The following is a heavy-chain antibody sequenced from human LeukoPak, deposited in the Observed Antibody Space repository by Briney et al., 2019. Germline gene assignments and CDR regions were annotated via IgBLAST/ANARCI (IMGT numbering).Heavy chain of an antibody. CDR2: ISAYNGNT. CDR3: AGIAVDIVATGCAFDI. Sequence: ASVKVPCKASGYTFTSYGISWVRQAPGQGLEWMGWISAYNGNTNYAQKLQGRVTMTTDTSTSTAYMELRSLRSDDTAVYYCAGIAVDIVATGCAFDIWGQGTMVTVSS. V-gene: IGHV1-18*01. CDR1: GYTFTSYG. D-gene: IGHD5-12*01. J-gene: IGHJ3*02.